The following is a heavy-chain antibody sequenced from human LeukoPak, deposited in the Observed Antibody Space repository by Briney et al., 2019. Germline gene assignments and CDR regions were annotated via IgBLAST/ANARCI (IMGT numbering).Heavy chain of an antibody. J-gene: IGHJ4*02. D-gene: IGHD3-16*02. CDR1: GFTFSSYG. Sequence: PGGSLRLSCAASGFTFSSYGMHWVRQAPGKGLEWVAVISYDGSNKYYVDSVKGRFTISRDNSKNTLYLQMNSLRAEDTAVYYCAKDPCRVDRKFLWYYDYVWGSYRRNCLDYWGQGTLVTVSS. CDR2: ISYDGSNK. V-gene: IGHV3-30*18. CDR3: AKDPCRVDRKFLWYYDYVWGSYRRNCLDY.